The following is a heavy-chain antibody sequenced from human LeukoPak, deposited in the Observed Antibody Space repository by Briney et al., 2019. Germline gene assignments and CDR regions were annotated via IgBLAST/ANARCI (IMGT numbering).Heavy chain of an antibody. Sequence: PGGSLRLSCAASGFTFSSYAMSWVRQAPGKGLEWVSAISGSGGSTYYADPVKGRFTISRDDSKNTLYLQMNSLRAEDTAVYYCAKGGPLQWLRFDYWGQGTLVTVSS. CDR2: ISGSGGST. CDR3: AKGGPLQWLRFDY. V-gene: IGHV3-23*01. J-gene: IGHJ4*02. CDR1: GFTFSSYA. D-gene: IGHD5-12*01.